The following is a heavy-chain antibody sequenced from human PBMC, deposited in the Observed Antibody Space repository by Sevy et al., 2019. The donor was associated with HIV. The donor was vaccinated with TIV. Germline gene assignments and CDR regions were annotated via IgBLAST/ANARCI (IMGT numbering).Heavy chain of an antibody. Sequence: GGSLRLSCAASGFTFSNAWMSWVRQAPGKGLEWVGRIISKTDGGTTDYGAPVKDRFTISREDSKNRLYLQMNSLKTEDTALYYCTTGSGAYGGADCLDYWGQGTLVTVSS. CDR1: GFTFSNAW. J-gene: IGHJ4*02. D-gene: IGHD2-21*01. CDR3: TTGSGAYGGADCLDY. V-gene: IGHV3-15*01. CDR2: IISKTDGGTT.